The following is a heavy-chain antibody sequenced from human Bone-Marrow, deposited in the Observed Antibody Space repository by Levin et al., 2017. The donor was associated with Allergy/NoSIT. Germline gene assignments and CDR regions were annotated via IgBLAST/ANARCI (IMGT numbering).Heavy chain of an antibody. CDR2: ISYSGST. Sequence: SETLSLTCTVSGVSISSTGHHWNWIRQPPGRGLEWIGYISYSGSTYYNASLRSRVSMSIDTSNDQVSLRLSSVTAADTAVYYCARPTSTDYDYFAFDIWGPGTTVTVSS. CDR1: GVSISSTGHH. D-gene: IGHD5-12*01. J-gene: IGHJ3*02. V-gene: IGHV4-30-4*01. CDR3: ARPTSTDYDYFAFDI.